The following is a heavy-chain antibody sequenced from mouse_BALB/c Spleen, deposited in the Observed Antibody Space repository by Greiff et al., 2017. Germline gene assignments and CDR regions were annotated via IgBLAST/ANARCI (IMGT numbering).Heavy chain of an antibody. D-gene: IGHD2-14*01. Sequence: VQLQQSGAELAKPGASVKMSCKASGYTFTSYWMHWVKQRPGQGLEWIGYINPSTGYTEYNQKFKDKATLTADKSSSTAYMQLSSLTSEDSAVYYCARGVRYAMDYWGQGTSVTVSS. V-gene: IGHV1-7*01. J-gene: IGHJ4*01. CDR3: ARGVRYAMDY. CDR1: GYTFTSYW. CDR2: INPSTGYT.